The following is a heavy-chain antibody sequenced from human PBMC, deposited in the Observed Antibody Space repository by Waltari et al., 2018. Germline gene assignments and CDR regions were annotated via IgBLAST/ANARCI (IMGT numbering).Heavy chain of an antibody. CDR3: ATHKLGISQHYYHMGA. D-gene: IGHD7-27*01. J-gene: IGHJ6*03. CDR2: IIPIFGIP. V-gene: IGHV1-69*12. Sequence: VQLVQSGAEVRTPGSSVKVSCKASGGPFGGYGISWVRLTPGQRLEWLGVIIPIFGIPDYSQKFKDRRTITADASTSTAYMGLSSLTSEDRAIYFCATHKLGISQHYYHMGAWGKGTTVTISS. CDR1: GGPFGGYG.